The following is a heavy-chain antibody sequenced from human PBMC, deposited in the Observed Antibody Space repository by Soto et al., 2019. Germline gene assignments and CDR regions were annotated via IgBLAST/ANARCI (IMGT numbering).Heavy chain of an antibody. Sequence: TLSITCAGSGGYISSCNWWRCVRQPPGKGLEWIGEINHSGSTNYNPSLKSRVTISVDTSKNQFSLKLSSVTAADTAVYYCARDKITGRFDYWGQGTLVTVSS. CDR1: GGYISSCNW. CDR2: INHSGST. D-gene: IGHD2-8*02. V-gene: IGHV4-4*02. J-gene: IGHJ4*02. CDR3: ARDKITGRFDY.